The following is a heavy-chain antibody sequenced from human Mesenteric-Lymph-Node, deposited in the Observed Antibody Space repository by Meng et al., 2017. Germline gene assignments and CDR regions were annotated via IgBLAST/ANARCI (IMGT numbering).Heavy chain of an antibody. CDR3: ARATFGYFDY. V-gene: IGHV3-30*03. J-gene: IGHJ4*02. CDR2: ISYDGSNK. D-gene: IGHD3-10*01. CDR1: GFTFSISW. Sequence: GESLKISCAASGFTFSISWMTWVRQAPGKGLEWVAVISYDGSNKYYADSVKGRFTISRDNSKNTLYLQMNSLRAEDTAVYYCARATFGYFDYWGQGTLVTVSS.